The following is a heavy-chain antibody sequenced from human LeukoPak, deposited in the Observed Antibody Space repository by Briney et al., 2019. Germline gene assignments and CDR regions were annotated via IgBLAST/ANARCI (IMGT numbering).Heavy chain of an antibody. CDR2: MNPNSGNT. D-gene: IGHD3-9*01. J-gene: IGHJ4*02. CDR3: ARGLASHVLRYFDWLPVKYYFDY. CDR1: GYTFTSYD. Sequence: VASVKVSCKASGYTFTSYDINWVRQATGQGLEWMGWMNPNSGNTGYAHKFKGRVTMTRNTSISTAYMELSSLRSEDTAVYYCARGLASHVLRYFDWLPVKYYFDYWGQGTLVTVSS. V-gene: IGHV1-8*01.